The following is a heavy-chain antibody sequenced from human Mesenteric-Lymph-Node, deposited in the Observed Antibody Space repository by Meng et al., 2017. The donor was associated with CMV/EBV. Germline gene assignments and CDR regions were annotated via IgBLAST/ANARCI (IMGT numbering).Heavy chain of an antibody. V-gene: IGHV3-30*04. CDR2: ISYDGNNI. CDR1: GFTFSSYA. J-gene: IGHJ4*02. D-gene: IGHD3-22*01. CDR3: ARGGYYDPFY. Sequence: GGSLRLSCAASGFTFSSYAMHWVRQAPGKGLEWVAIISYDGNNIKYADSVKGRLTMSRDNSKNTLYLQMNSLRAEDTAVYYCARGGYYDPFYWGQGTLVTVSS.